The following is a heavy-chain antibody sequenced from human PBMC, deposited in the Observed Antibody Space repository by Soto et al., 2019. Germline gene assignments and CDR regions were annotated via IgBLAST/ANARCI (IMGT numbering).Heavy chain of an antibody. CDR2: ISGSGGGT. Sequence: EMQLLESGGGLVKPGGSLRLSCAASGFTFSSYAMSWVRQAPGKGLEWVSAISGSGGGTYYGDSVKGRFTISRDNSKNPLYLQMNSLRAEDTAVYSCAKAWMDNARHRYFDHWGQGTLVTVSS. J-gene: IGHJ4*02. V-gene: IGHV3-23*01. CDR1: GFTFSSYA. CDR3: AKAWMDNARHRYFDH. D-gene: IGHD5-12*01.